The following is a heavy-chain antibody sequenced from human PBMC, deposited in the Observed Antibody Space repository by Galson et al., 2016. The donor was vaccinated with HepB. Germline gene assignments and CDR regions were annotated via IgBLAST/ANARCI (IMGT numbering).Heavy chain of an antibody. CDR2: ISSSGVSL. Sequence: SLRLSCAASGFTFSNYDMNWVRQAPGQGLEWISYISSSGVSLYYADSVKGRFTISRDNAKNSLSLQMNSLRAEDTAVYHCARHLSGDDLLTGYYLGQAFDIWGQGTMVTVSS. CDR3: ARHLSGDDLLTGYYLGQAFDI. CDR1: GFTFSNYD. J-gene: IGHJ3*02. V-gene: IGHV3-48*03. D-gene: IGHD3-9*01.